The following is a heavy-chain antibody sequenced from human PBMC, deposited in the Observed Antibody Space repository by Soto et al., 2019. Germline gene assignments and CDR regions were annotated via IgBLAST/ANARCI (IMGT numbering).Heavy chain of an antibody. J-gene: IGHJ6*02. D-gene: IGHD5-18*01. Sequence: ASVKVSCKASGYTFTSYAMHWVRQAPGQRLERMGWINAGNGNTKYSQKFQGRVTITRDTSASTAYMELSSLRSEDTAVYYCARAPIQLWLQDYYYYYGMDVWGQGTTVTVSS. V-gene: IGHV1-3*01. CDR2: INAGNGNT. CDR3: ARAPIQLWLQDYYYYYGMDV. CDR1: GYTFTSYA.